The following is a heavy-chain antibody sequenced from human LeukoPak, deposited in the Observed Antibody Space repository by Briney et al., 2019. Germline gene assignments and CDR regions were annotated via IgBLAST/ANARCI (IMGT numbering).Heavy chain of an antibody. CDR3: ASYYYGSGSYYNPGY. Sequence: PGGSLRLSCAASGFTFSSYWMSWVRQAPGKGLEWVANIKQDGSEKYYVDSVKGRFTISRDNAKNSLYLQMNSLRAEDTAVYHCASYYYGSGSYYNPGYWGQGTLVTVSS. J-gene: IGHJ4*02. D-gene: IGHD3-10*01. V-gene: IGHV3-7*01. CDR1: GFTFSSYW. CDR2: IKQDGSEK.